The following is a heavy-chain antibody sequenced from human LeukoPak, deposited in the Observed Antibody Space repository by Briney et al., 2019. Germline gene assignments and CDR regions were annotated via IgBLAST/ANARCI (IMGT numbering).Heavy chain of an antibody. V-gene: IGHV3-21*01. CDR3: ARVSLGNNYGSGSYDY. J-gene: IGHJ4*02. D-gene: IGHD3-10*01. CDR2: ISSSSSYI. Sequence: PGGSLRLSCAASGFIFSRYRMNWVRQAPGKGREWVSSISSSSSYISYADSVKGRFTISRDNAENSLYLQMSSLRAEDTAVYYCARVSLGNNYGSGSYDYWGQGTLVTVSS. CDR1: GFIFSRYR.